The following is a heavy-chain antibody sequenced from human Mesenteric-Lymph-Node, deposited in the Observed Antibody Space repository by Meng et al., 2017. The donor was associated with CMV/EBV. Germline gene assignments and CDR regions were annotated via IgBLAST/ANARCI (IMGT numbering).Heavy chain of an antibody. Sequence: ASVKVSCKASGYTFTSYGISWVRQAPGQGLEWMGWISAYNGNTNYAQKLQGRVTMTTDTSTSTAYMELRSLRSDDTAVYYCARAGGVGYYDSSGYYGWYFDLWGRGTLVTVSS. D-gene: IGHD3-22*01. V-gene: IGHV1-18*01. CDR3: ARAGGVGYYDSSGYYGWYFDL. CDR1: GYTFTSYG. J-gene: IGHJ2*01. CDR2: ISAYNGNT.